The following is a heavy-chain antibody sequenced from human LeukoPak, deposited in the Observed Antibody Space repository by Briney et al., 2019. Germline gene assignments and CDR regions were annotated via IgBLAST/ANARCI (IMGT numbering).Heavy chain of an antibody. D-gene: IGHD3-22*01. J-gene: IGHJ4*02. CDR2: ISSSSSYI. Sequence: GGSLRLSCAASGFTFSSYSMNWVRQAPGKGLEWVSSISSSSSYIYYADSVKGRFTISRDNAKNSLYLQMNSLRAEDTAVYYCARARIPYYYDSNGYYRGGFDYWGQGTLVTVSS. CDR3: ARARIPYYYDSNGYYRGGFDY. CDR1: GFTFSSYS. V-gene: IGHV3-21*01.